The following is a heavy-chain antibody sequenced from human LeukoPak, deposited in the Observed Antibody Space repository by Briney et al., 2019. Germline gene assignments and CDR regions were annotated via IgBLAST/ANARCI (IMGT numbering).Heavy chain of an antibody. J-gene: IGHJ4*02. CDR1: GFTFSIHA. CDR2: ISSSGSTI. CDR3: AREVGVTTSWVADY. D-gene: IGHD4-17*01. Sequence: GGSLRLSCAASGFTFSIHAMGWVRQAPGKGLEWVSYISSSGSTIYYADSVKGRFTISRDNAKNSLYLQMNSLRAEDTAVYYCAREVGVTTSWVADYWGQGTLVTVSS. V-gene: IGHV3-11*01.